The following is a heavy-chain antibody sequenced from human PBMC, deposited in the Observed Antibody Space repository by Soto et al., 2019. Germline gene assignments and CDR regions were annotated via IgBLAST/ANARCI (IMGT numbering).Heavy chain of an antibody. CDR2: FSGSGGST. CDR3: AKDYGSSRYFFDY. D-gene: IGHD6-19*01. J-gene: IGHJ4*02. CDR1: GFTFTSSA. V-gene: IGHV3-23*01. Sequence: GGSLRLSCIASGFTFTSSAMSWVRQAPGKGLEWVSTFSGSGGSTYYADSVKGRFTISRDNSKSTLYLQMDSLRAEDTAVYYCAKDYGSSRYFFDYWGQGALVTVSS.